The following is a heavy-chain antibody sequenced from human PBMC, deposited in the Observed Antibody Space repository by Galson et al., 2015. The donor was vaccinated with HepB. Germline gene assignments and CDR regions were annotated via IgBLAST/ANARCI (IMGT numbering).Heavy chain of an antibody. D-gene: IGHD3-3*01. CDR2: IGSSGSYI. J-gene: IGHJ3*02. Sequence: SLRLSCAASGFDFSTYAMNWVRQAPGRGLEWVSFIGSSGSYIYYADSVKGRFTISRDNAKKSLYLQMNSLRAEDTAVYYCARGSRISLLGVLIRATSAFDIWGQGTVLTVSS. CDR3: ARGSRISLLGVLIRATSAFDI. V-gene: IGHV3-21*01. CDR1: GFDFSTYA.